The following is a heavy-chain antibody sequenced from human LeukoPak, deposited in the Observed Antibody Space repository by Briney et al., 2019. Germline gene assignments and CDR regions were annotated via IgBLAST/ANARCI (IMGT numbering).Heavy chain of an antibody. Sequence: PGGSLRLSCAASGFTFRSYGMHGVRQAPGKGLEGVAFIRYDGSNKYYADSVKGRFTISRDNSKNTLYLQMPSLTAEDTAVYYCANGCSSTSCLYYYYYYYMAVWGKGTTVTVSS. CDR3: ANGCSSTSCLYYYYYYYMAV. D-gene: IGHD2-2*01. J-gene: IGHJ6*03. CDR1: GFTFRSYG. CDR2: IRYDGSNK. V-gene: IGHV3-30*02.